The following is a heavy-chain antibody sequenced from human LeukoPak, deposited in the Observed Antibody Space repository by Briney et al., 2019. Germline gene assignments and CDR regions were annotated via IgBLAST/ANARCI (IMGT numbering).Heavy chain of an antibody. Sequence: SETLSLTCTVSGGSISSSSYYWGWIRQPPGKGLEWIGSVYYSGSTYYNPSLKSRVTISVDTSKNQFSLKLSSVTAADTAVYYCARQDILTGYGYFDYWGQGTLVTVSS. D-gene: IGHD3-9*01. CDR3: ARQDILTGYGYFDY. CDR1: GGSISSSSYY. J-gene: IGHJ4*02. V-gene: IGHV4-39*01. CDR2: VYYSGST.